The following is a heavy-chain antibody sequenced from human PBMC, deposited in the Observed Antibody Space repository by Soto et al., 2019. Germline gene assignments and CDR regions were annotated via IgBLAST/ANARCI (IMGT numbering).Heavy chain of an antibody. CDR3: ARELEVAGDYRGNWFDP. CDR2: TYYRSKWYN. Sequence: QSQTLSLTCAISGDSVSSNSAAWNWIRQSPSRGLEWLGRTYYRSKWYNDYAVSVKSRITINPDTSKNQFSLQLNSVTPEDTAVYYCARELEVAGDYRGNWFDPWGQGTLVTVSS. V-gene: IGHV6-1*01. J-gene: IGHJ5*02. D-gene: IGHD4-17*01. CDR1: GDSVSSNSAA.